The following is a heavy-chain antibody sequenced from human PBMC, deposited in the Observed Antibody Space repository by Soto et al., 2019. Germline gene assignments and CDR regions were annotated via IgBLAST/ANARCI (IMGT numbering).Heavy chain of an antibody. CDR2: IVVGSGNT. D-gene: IGHD2-15*01. V-gene: IGHV1-58*01. CDR1: GFTFTSSA. Sequence: GASVKVSCKASGFTFTSSAVQWVRQARGQRLEWIGWIVVGSGNTNYAQKFQERVTITRDMSTSTAYMELSSLRSEDTAVCYCAVRGQYGGTYGMDVWGQVTTVTVSS. J-gene: IGHJ6*02. CDR3: AVRGQYGGTYGMDV.